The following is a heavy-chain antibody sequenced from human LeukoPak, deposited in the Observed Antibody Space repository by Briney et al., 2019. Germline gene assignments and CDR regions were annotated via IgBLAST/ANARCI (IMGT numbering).Heavy chain of an antibody. V-gene: IGHV4-59*01. J-gene: IGHJ3*02. CDR1: GGSISSYY. CDR3: ARVWGGSRGGWGVFDI. D-gene: IGHD3-16*01. Sequence: SETLSLTCTVSGGSISSYYWSWIRQPPGKGLEWIGYIYYSGSTNYNPSLKSRVTISVDTSKNQFSLKLSSVTAADTAVYYCARVWGGSRGGWGVFDIWGKGKMVTVS. CDR2: IYYSGST.